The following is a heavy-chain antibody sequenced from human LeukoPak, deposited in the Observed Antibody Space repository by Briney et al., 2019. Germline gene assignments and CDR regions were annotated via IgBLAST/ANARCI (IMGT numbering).Heavy chain of an antibody. V-gene: IGHV3-48*03. CDR1: GFTFSSYE. D-gene: IGHD5-18*01. J-gene: IGHJ4*02. Sequence: GGSLRLSCAASGFTFSSYEMNWVRQAPGKGLEWVSYISSSDSTIYYADSLKGRFTISRDNAKNSLYLQMNSLRAEDTAVYYCARGNRVDTAMVEADYWGQGTLVTVSS. CDR2: ISSSDSTI. CDR3: ARGNRVDTAMVEADY.